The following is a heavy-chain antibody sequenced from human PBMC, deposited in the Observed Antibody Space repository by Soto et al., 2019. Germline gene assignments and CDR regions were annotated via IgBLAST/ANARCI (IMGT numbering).Heavy chain of an antibody. Sequence: EGHLLESGGGLVQPGGSLRLSCTASGFTFSNSAMIWVRQAPGQGLEWVASISENGGSRGGTYYADSVKGRFTSSRNNSKSTRYLQVDSLTGADTAVYYCASAKAVVVAALGIWGQGTMVTVSS. V-gene: IGHV3-23*01. CDR1: GFTFSNSA. J-gene: IGHJ3*02. CDR2: ISENGGSRGGT. D-gene: IGHD2-21*01. CDR3: ASAKAVVVAALGI.